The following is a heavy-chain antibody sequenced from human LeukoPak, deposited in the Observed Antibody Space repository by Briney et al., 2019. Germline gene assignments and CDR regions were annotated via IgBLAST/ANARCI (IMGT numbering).Heavy chain of an antibody. Sequence: SQTLSLTCTVSGGSISSSSYYWGWIRQPPGKGLEWIGSIYYSGSTYYNPSLKSRVTISVDTSKNQFSLKLSSVTAADTAVYYCARDPPGWELGDRGQGTLVTVSS. CDR2: IYYSGST. D-gene: IGHD1-26*01. CDR3: ARDPPGWELGD. J-gene: IGHJ4*02. V-gene: IGHV4-39*07. CDR1: GGSISSSSYY.